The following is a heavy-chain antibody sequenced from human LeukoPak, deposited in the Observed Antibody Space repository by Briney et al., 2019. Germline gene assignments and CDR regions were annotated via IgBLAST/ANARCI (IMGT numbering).Heavy chain of an antibody. V-gene: IGHV4-59*01. Sequence: SGTLSLTCTVSGGSINSYYWGWIRQAPGKGLEWIGYIYYSGSTKYNPSLKSRVTISVDKSKNQFSLKLSSVKPADTAVYYCARLGARKTTDFDYWGQGTLVTVSS. CDR2: IYYSGST. CDR3: ARLGARKTTDFDY. J-gene: IGHJ4*02. CDR1: GGSINSYY. D-gene: IGHD4-11*01.